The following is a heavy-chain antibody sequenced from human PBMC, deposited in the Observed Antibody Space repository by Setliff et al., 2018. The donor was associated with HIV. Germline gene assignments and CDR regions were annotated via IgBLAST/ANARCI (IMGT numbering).Heavy chain of an antibody. J-gene: IGHJ4*02. CDR1: GFIFSNAW. D-gene: IGHD2-2*01. Sequence: GESLRLSCEASGFIFSNAWMSWVRQTPGKGLEWISYISGSSGHINYADSVKGRFTISRDNAENSLYLQMTSLRAEDTAVYYCARPSPLGGDSTTPYDYWGQGTLVTVSS. V-gene: IGHV3-11*03. CDR2: ISGSSGHI. CDR3: ARPSPLGGDSTTPYDY.